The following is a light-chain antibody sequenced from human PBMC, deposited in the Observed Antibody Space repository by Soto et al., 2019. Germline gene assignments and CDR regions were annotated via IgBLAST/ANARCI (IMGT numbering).Light chain of an antibody. CDR2: DAS. Sequence: EIVLTHSPATLSFSPWERATLCCRSSQSVSSYLAWYQQKPGQAPRLLIYDASNRATGIPARFSGSGSGTDFTLTISRLEPEDFAVYYCQQYGSSLWTFGQGTKVDI. CDR1: QSVSSY. V-gene: IGKV3-20*01. J-gene: IGKJ1*01. CDR3: QQYGSSLWT.